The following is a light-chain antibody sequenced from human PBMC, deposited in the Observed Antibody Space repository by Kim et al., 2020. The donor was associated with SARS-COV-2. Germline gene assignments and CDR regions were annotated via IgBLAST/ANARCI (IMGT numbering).Light chain of an antibody. V-gene: IGKV3-11*01. CDR3: QQRNDWPVT. J-gene: IGKJ5*01. Sequence: LPPGERAPPSSGSQHSVSSYLAWYQQRPGQAPRLLIYDASNRATGIPARFSGSGSGTDFNLTISRLEPEDFAVYYCQQRNDWPVTFGQGTRLEIK. CDR2: DAS. CDR1: HSVSSY.